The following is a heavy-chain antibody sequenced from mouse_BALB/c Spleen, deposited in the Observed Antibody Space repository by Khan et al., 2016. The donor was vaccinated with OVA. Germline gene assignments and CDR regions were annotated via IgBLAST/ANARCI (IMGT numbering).Heavy chain of an antibody. CDR3: ARGNYYGYYFDY. J-gene: IGHJ2*01. CDR1: GYSITSGYA. D-gene: IGHD1-1*01. V-gene: IGHV3-2*02. Sequence: EVQGVESGPGLVKPSQSLSLTCTVTGYSITSGYAWNWIRQFPGNKLEWMGYISYSGVTSSTPSLKSRISLTRDTSKNPFFLQLNSVTTEDTATFYCARGNYYGYYFDYWGQGTTLTVSS. CDR2: ISYSGVT.